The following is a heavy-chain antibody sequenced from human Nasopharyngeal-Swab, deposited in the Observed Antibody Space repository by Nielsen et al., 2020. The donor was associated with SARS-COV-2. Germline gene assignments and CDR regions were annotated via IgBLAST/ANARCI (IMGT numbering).Heavy chain of an antibody. CDR3: ARVGYCSSTSCYPTALDAFDI. J-gene: IGHJ3*02. CDR1: GGSISSYY. CDR2: IYYSGST. D-gene: IGHD2-2*03. V-gene: IGHV4-59*01. Sequence: SETLSLTCTVSGGSISSYYWSWIRQPPGKGLEWIGYIYYSGSTNYNPSPKSRVTISVDTSKNQFSLKLSSVTAADTAVYYCARVGYCSSTSCYPTALDAFDIWGQGTMVTVSS.